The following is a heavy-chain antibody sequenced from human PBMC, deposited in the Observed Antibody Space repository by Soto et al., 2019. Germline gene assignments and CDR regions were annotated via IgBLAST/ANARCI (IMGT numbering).Heavy chain of an antibody. V-gene: IGHV1-2*02. D-gene: IGHD4-17*01. CDR1: GYTFSEYY. Sequence: QVQLLQSGTEVKKPGASVKVSCKASGYTFSEYYMNWVRQAPGQGLEWMGWINPNTGGTKYAQKFQGRVTLTRDTSINTAYMKLSRLRSDDTAVYYCARDYYGGDYWGQGTLVTVSS. CDR2: INPNTGGT. CDR3: ARDYYGGDY. J-gene: IGHJ4*02.